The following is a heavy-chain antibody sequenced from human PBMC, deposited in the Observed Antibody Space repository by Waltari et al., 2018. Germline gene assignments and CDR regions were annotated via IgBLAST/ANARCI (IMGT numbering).Heavy chain of an antibody. CDR2: INPNSGGT. CDR3: ARLRDVGFWSGPGAFDI. D-gene: IGHD3-3*01. CDR1: GYTFTGYY. V-gene: IGHV1-2*02. J-gene: IGHJ3*02. Sequence: QVQLVQSGAEVKKPGASVKVSCKASGYTFTGYYMHWVRQAPGQGLEWMGWINPNSGGTNYAQKFQGRVTMTRDTSISTAYMELSRLRSDDTAVYYCARLRDVGFWSGPGAFDIWGQGTMVTVSS.